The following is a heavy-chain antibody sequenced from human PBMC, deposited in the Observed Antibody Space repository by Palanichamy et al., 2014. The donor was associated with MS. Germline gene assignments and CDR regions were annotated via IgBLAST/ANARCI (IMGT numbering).Heavy chain of an antibody. J-gene: IGHJ4*02. D-gene: IGHD3-9*01. CDR1: GFNFNKAW. CDR3: ATVDYDILTGYNIH. CDR2: IKTKTEGGTT. V-gene: IGHV3-15*01. Sequence: EVYLVESGGGLVKPGGSLRLSCAGSGFNFNKAWMSWVRQAPGKGLEWIGLIKTKTEGGTTDYAAPLKDRCIISRDDSQDTVYLQMNSLKTDDTAVYYCATVDYDILTGYNIHWGQGTLVTVSS.